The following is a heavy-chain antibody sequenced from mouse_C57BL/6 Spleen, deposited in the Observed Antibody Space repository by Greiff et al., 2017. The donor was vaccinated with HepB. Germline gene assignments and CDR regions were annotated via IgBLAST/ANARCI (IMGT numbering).Heavy chain of an antibody. CDR1: GYTFTSYW. CDR2: IDPSDSYT. D-gene: IGHD1-1*01. CDR3: ARYYYGSSKGVFDY. J-gene: IGHJ2*01. Sequence: VQLQQPGAELVMPGASVKLSCKASGYTFTSYWMHWVKQRPGQGLEWIGEIDPSDSYTNYNQKFKGKSTLTVDKSSSTAYMQISSLTSEDSAVYYCARYYYGSSKGVFDYWGQGTTLTVSS. V-gene: IGHV1-69*01.